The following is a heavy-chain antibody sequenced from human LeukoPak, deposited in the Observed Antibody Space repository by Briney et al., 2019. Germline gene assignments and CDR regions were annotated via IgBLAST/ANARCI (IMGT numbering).Heavy chain of an antibody. CDR3: ARDGAWALTTVTTGPSDY. D-gene: IGHD4-17*01. V-gene: IGHV3-20*04. Sequence: GGSLRLSCAASGFTFDDYGMSWVRQAPGKGLEWVSGINWNGGSTGYADSVKGRFTISRDNAKNSLYLQMNSLRAEDTVLYYCARDGAWALTTVTTGPSDYWGQGTLVTVSS. CDR2: INWNGGST. J-gene: IGHJ4*02. CDR1: GFTFDDYG.